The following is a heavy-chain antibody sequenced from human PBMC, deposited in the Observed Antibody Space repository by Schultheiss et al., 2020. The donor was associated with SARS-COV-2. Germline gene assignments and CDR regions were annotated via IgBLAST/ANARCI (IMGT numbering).Heavy chain of an antibody. J-gene: IGHJ4*02. CDR2: ISSSGSTI. CDR1: GFTFSSYE. CDR3: ARGTATTLWFGELLAEAYDY. D-gene: IGHD3-10*01. V-gene: IGHV3-48*03. Sequence: GGSLRLSCAASGFTFSSYEMNWVRQAPGKGLEWVSYISSSGSTIYYADSVKGRFTISRDNAKNSLYLQMNSLRAEDTAVYYCARGTATTLWFGELLAEAYDYWGQGTLVTVSS.